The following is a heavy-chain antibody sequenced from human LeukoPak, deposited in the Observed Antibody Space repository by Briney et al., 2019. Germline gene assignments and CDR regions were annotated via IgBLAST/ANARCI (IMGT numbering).Heavy chain of an antibody. D-gene: IGHD3-22*01. CDR1: GGSISSSSYY. Sequence: MTSETLSLTCTVSGGSISSSSYYWGWIRQPPGKGLEWIGSIYYSGSTYYNPSLKSRVTISVDTAKNQFSLKLSSVTAADTAVYYCASQTYYYDSSGYYFDYWGQGTLVTVSS. V-gene: IGHV4-39*07. J-gene: IGHJ4*02. CDR3: ASQTYYYDSSGYYFDY. CDR2: IYYSGST.